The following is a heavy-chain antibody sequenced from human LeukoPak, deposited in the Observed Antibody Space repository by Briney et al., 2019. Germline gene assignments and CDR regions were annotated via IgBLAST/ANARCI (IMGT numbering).Heavy chain of an antibody. CDR1: GFTFSNYG. CDR3: GWGGVARPDY. Sequence: NPGGSLRLSCAASGFTFSNYGMNWVRQAPGKGLQWVSYISSSSSNIAYAESVKGRYTISRDNVKNSMYLFVLCVGVGVVFVSCCGWGGVARPDYWGQGTLVTVSS. V-gene: IGHV3-48*04. J-gene: IGHJ4*02. D-gene: IGHD6-6*01. CDR2: ISSSSSNI.